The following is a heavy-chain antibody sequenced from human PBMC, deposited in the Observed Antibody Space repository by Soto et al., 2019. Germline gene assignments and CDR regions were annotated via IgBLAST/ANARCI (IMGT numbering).Heavy chain of an antibody. CDR3: TRDRGSYYYYYGMDV. V-gene: IGHV3-49*04. CDR1: GFTFGDYA. Sequence: PGGSLRLSCTASGFTFGDYAMSWVRQAPGKGLEWVGFIRSKAYGGTTEYAASVKGRFTISRDDSKSIAYLQMNSLKTEDTAVYYCTRDRGSYYYYYGMDVWGQGTTVTVSS. D-gene: IGHD3-10*01. J-gene: IGHJ6*02. CDR2: IRSKAYGGTT.